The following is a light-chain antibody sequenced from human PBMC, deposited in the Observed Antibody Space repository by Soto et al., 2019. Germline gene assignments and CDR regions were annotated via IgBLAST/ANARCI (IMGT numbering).Light chain of an antibody. Sequence: EIVLTQSPGTLSLSPGERATLSCRTSQTLSSSFLAWYQQTPGQAPRLLIYATSTMAIVIPDRFSGSGSGTDFTLTISRLEPEDFAVYYCQQYGYLGTFGQGTKVEFK. CDR1: QTLSSSF. CDR2: ATS. J-gene: IGKJ1*01. V-gene: IGKV3-20*01. CDR3: QQYGYLGT.